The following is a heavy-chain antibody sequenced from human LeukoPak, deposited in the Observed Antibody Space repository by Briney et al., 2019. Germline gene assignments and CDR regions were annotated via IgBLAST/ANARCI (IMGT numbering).Heavy chain of an antibody. Sequence: PGGSLRLSCAASGFTFSSYGMSWVRRAPGKGLEWVSGVSGSGGSTYYADSVKGRFTISRDNSKNTLYLQMNSLRAEDTAVYYCAKADLPIAAAGIDYWGQGTLVTVSS. CDR3: AKADLPIAAAGIDY. CDR1: GFTFSSYG. J-gene: IGHJ4*02. V-gene: IGHV3-23*01. D-gene: IGHD6-13*01. CDR2: VSGSGGST.